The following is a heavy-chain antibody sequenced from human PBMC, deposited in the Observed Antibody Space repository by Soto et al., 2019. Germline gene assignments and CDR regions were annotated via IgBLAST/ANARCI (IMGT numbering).Heavy chain of an antibody. CDR3: ARASVWGRRISEHAFDI. V-gene: IGHV1-69*13. CDR1: GGTFSSYA. CDR2: IIPIFGTA. J-gene: IGHJ3*02. D-gene: IGHD7-27*01. Sequence: ASVKVSCKASGGTFSSYAISWVRQAPGQGLEWMGGIIPIFGTANYAQKFQGRVTITADESTSTAYMELSSLRSEDTAVYYCARASVWGRRISEHAFDIWGQGTMVTVSS.